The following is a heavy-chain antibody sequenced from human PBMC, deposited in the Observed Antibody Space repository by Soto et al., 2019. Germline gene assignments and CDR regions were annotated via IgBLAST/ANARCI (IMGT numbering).Heavy chain of an antibody. J-gene: IGHJ4*01. CDR2: ISSNGENT. V-gene: IGHV3-23*01. CDR1: RFTSGYHA. Sequence: EVQLLDSGGTLVQIGGSLRLSCAASRFTSGYHAMNWVRQAPGKGLEWVSTISSNGENTHYADSVKGRFIISSDNSSNTVALQMNSLRAEDTAVYYCVYWVSDHFDSWGHGTLVTVSS. CDR3: VYWVSDHFDS. D-gene: IGHD2-15*01.